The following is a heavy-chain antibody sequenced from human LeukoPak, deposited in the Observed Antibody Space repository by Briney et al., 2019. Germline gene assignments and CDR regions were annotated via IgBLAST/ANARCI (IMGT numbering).Heavy chain of an antibody. CDR2: ISSRSNFI. CDR3: ATRPYYYDSSGYFDL. J-gene: IGHJ2*01. V-gene: IGHV3-21*01. Sequence: PGGSLRLSCAASGFTFSSYWMSWVRQAPGKGLEWVSSISSRSNFIYYADSLKGRFTISRDNAKNTLYLQMNSLRAEDTAVYYCATRPYYYDSSGYFDLWGRGTLVTVSS. CDR1: GFTFSSYW. D-gene: IGHD3-22*01.